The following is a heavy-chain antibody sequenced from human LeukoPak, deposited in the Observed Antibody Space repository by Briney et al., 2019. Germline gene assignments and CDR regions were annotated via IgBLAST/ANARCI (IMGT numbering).Heavy chain of an antibody. J-gene: IGHJ6*03. CDR1: GYTFTSYG. CDR2: ISAYNGNT. V-gene: IGHV1-18*01. D-gene: IGHD2-2*01. Sequence: ASVKVSCKASGYTFTSYGISWVRQAPGHGLEWMGWISAYNGNTNYAQKLQGRVTMTTDTSTSTAYMELRSLRSDDTAVYYCASFRVVPAAKGENYMDVWGKGTTVTVSS. CDR3: ASFRVVPAAKGENYMDV.